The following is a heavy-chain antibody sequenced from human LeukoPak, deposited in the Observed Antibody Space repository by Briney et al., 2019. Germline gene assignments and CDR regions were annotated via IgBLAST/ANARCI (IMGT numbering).Heavy chain of an antibody. V-gene: IGHV3-23*01. CDR1: QFTFSSYA. Sequence: GGSLRLSCAASQFTFSSYAMTWVRQAPGKGLEWLSAITGGGGTTYYADSVEGRFTTSRDNSKNTLYLQMNSLRAEDTAVYYCAKDQGPYYDLWGQGILVTVSS. J-gene: IGHJ4*02. CDR3: AKDQGPYYDL. CDR2: ITGGGGTT. D-gene: IGHD3-3*01.